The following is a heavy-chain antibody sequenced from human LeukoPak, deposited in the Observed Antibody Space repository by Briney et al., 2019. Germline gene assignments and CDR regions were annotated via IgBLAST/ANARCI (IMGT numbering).Heavy chain of an antibody. D-gene: IGHD1-20*01. J-gene: IGHJ5*02. CDR1: GFTFSDYY. Sequence: PGGSLRLSCAASGFTFSDYYMSWIRQAPGKGLEWVSYISSSGSTIYYADSVKGRFTISRDNAKNSLYLQMNSLRAEDTAVYYCARAYNWNDFPGSNWFDPWGQGTLVTVSS. CDR3: ARAYNWNDFPGSNWFDP. V-gene: IGHV3-11*01. CDR2: ISSSGSTI.